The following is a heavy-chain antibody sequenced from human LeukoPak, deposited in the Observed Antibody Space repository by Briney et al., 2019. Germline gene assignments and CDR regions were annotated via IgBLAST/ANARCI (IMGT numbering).Heavy chain of an antibody. J-gene: IGHJ3*02. V-gene: IGHV3-21*01. D-gene: IGHD3-9*01. CDR1: GFTFSSYS. Sequence: GSLRLSCAASGFTFSSYSMNWVRQAPGKGLEWVSSISSSGTYVYYAGSVKGRFTISRDNAKNSLSLQMNSLRADDAAVYYCARASSKQLAGYLPDGFDIWGQGTMVTVSS. CDR2: ISSSGTYV. CDR3: ARASSKQLAGYLPDGFDI.